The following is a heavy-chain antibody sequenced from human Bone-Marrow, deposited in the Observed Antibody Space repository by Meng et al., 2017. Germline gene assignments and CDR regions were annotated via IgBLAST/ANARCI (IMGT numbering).Heavy chain of an antibody. CDR2: INPNSGGT. Sequence: ASAKISCKASGYTFTGYYMHWVRQAPGQGLEWMGLINPNSGGTNYAQKLQGRVTMTRDTSISTAYMELSRLRSDDTAVYYCARGTYYYDSSGQLGSDYWGQGTLVTVSS. CDR1: GYTFTGYY. V-gene: IGHV1-2*06. J-gene: IGHJ4*02. D-gene: IGHD3-22*01. CDR3: ARGTYYYDSSGQLGSDY.